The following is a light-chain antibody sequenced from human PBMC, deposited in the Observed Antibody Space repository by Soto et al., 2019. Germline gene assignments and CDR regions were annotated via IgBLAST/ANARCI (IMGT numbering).Light chain of an antibody. J-gene: IGKJ1*01. CDR1: QRMTSW. CDR2: DAS. V-gene: IGKV1-5*01. CDR3: QNFDSAPQT. Sequence: IQLTQSPSTLSGSVGDRVTITCRASQRMTSWLAWYQQKPGKAPKVLIYDASSLESGVPSRFSGSESGTEFTLTISSLQPDDIATYYCQNFDSAPQTFGQGTKVDIK.